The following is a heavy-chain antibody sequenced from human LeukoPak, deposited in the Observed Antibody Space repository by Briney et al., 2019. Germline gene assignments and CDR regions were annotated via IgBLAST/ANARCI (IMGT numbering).Heavy chain of an antibody. CDR2: IKQDGSGK. D-gene: IGHD3-3*01. V-gene: IGHV3-7*01. CDR1: GFKFSSYW. Sequence: GGSLRLSCTASGFKFSSYWMSWVRQAPGKGLEWVANIKQDGSGKYYVDFVKGRFTMSRDNAKNSLYLQMNSLRAEDTAVYYCAALYGDYWGQGTRVTVSS. J-gene: IGHJ4*02. CDR3: AALYGDY.